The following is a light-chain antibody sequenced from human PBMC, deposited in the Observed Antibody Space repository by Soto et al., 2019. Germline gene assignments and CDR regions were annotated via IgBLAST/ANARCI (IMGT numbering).Light chain of an antibody. Sequence: QSALTQPPSASGSPGQSVTISCTGTSSDVGGYNYVSWYQQHPGKVPKLMIYEVSKRPSGVPDRFSGSKSGNTASLTVSGLQAEDEADYYCSSYADSNNYVFGTGTQLTVL. CDR1: SSDVGGYNY. CDR3: SSYADSNNYV. V-gene: IGLV2-8*01. CDR2: EVS. J-gene: IGLJ1*01.